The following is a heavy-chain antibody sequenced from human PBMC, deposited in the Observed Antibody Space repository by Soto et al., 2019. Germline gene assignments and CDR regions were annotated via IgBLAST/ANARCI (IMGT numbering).Heavy chain of an antibody. D-gene: IGHD6-13*01. V-gene: IGHV3-23*01. CDR3: AKEIPRGGRIAAAGHFDY. Sequence: PGGSLRLSCAASGFTFSSYAMSWVRQAPGKGLEWVSAISGSGGSTYYADSVKGRFTISRDNSKNTLYLQMNSLRAEDTAVYYCAKEIPRGGRIAAAGHFDYWGQGTLVTVSS. J-gene: IGHJ4*02. CDR1: GFTFSSYA. CDR2: ISGSGGST.